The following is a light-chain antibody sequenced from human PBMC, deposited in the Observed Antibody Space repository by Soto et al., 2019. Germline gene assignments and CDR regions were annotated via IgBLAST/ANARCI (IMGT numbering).Light chain of an antibody. J-gene: IGKJ1*01. CDR3: QQYGKLPRT. V-gene: IGKV3-20*01. CDR1: QSVSSSY. CDR2: GAS. Sequence: EIVLTQSPGTLSLSPGERATLSCRASQSVSSSYLAWYQQKPGQAPRLLIYGASSRATGIPDRFSGSGSGTDFTLTISRLEPEDFAVYYCQQYGKLPRTFGQGTKV.